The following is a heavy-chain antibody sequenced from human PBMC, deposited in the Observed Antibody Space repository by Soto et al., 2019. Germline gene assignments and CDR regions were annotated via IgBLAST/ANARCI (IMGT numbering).Heavy chain of an antibody. Sequence: QVQLVESGGGVVRPGTSLRLSCAATGFSFSAHGMHWVRQAPGKGLEWLAVINDGSEEGYADSVRGRFTISRDNARNILYLQMDNLRAEDSALYYCARDDLFGANGLDHCGQGTLVTVSS. CDR1: GFSFSAHG. CDR2: INDGSEE. V-gene: IGHV3-33*01. D-gene: IGHD2-15*01. CDR3: ARDDLFGANGLDH. J-gene: IGHJ4*02.